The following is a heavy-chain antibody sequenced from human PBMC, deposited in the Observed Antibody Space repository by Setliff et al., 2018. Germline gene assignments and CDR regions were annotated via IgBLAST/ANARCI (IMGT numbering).Heavy chain of an antibody. D-gene: IGHD6-25*01. V-gene: IGHV3-7*01. CDR3: VPGRGS. J-gene: IGHJ5*02. CDR1: GFTYNNCW. CDR2: INPDGSEK. Sequence: PGGSLRLSCGASGFTYNNCWVSWARQAPGKGLEWLASINPDGSEKYYVDSVRGRFTISRDNAQNTLYLHMSNLRAEDTAVFYCVPGRGSWGQGALVTVSS.